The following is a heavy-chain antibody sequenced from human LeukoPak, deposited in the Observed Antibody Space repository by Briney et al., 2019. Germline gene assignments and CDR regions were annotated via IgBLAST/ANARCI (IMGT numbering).Heavy chain of an antibody. V-gene: IGHV4-31*03. D-gene: IGHD2/OR15-2a*01. CDR2: IYYSGST. J-gene: IGHJ6*02. CDR1: GGSISSGGYS. CDR3: ARDRLLDYGMDV. Sequence: PSQTLSLTCTVSGGSISSGGYSWSWIRQHPGKGLEWIGYIYYSGSTYYNPSLKSRVTISVDTSKNQFSLKLSSVTAADTAVYYCARDRLLDYGMDVWGQGTTVTVSS.